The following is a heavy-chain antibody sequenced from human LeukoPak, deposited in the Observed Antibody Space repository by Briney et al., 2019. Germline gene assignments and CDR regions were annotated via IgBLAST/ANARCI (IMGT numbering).Heavy chain of an antibody. Sequence: GASVKVSCKASGYTVSNFDINWVRQATGQGLEWMGWMNPNSGNTGYAQKFQGRVTMTRDTSINTAYMELSSLRSEDTAVYYCARCYCSSTSCFWFDPWGQGTLVTVSS. CDR2: MNPNSGNT. V-gene: IGHV1-8*01. CDR3: ARCYCSSTSCFWFDP. J-gene: IGHJ5*02. D-gene: IGHD2-2*01. CDR1: GYTVSNFD.